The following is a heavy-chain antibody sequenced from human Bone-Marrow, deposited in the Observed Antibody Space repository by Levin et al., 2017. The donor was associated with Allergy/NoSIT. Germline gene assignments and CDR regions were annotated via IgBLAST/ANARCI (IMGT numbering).Heavy chain of an antibody. V-gene: IGHV1-18*01. CDR3: ARCQFYYDSSSQNFLEK. CDR1: GYAFNTYG. D-gene: IGHD3-22*01. Sequence: KPGESLKISCKTSGYAFNTYGITWVRQVPGQGLEWMGWISTDNGNTDYAQKFQGRVSLTTDTVTSTAYMELRSLRSDDTAVYYCARCQFYYDSSSQNFLEKWGQGTLVTVSS. CDR2: ISTDNGNT. J-gene: IGHJ4*02.